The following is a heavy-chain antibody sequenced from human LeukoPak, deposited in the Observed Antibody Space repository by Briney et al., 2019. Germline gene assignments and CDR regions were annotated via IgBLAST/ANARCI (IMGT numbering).Heavy chain of an antibody. J-gene: IGHJ4*02. D-gene: IGHD2-21*02. V-gene: IGHV3-30*02. CDR1: GFTFSSYG. Sequence: GGSLRLSCAASGFTFSSYGMHWVRQAPGKGLEWVAFIRYDGGIKHYTDAVKGRFTISRDNSKNTLYLQMNSLRAEDTAVYYCAKEMCGGDCYRPAKYYFDYWGQGTLVTVSS. CDR2: IRYDGGIK. CDR3: AKEMCGGDCYRPAKYYFDY.